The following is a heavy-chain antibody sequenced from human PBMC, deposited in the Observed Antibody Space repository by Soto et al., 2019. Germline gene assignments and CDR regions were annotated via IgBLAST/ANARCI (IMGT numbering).Heavy chain of an antibody. CDR3: AKSRPYAYDSSGYGAFDI. D-gene: IGHD3-22*01. CDR1: GGSIRSGGYY. Sequence: LSLTCTVSGGSIRSGGYYWSWIRQHPGKGLEWIGYMYYSGDTDYNPSLKSRVSISVDKSKNQLSLKLSSVTAADTAVYYCAKSRPYAYDSSGYGAFDIWGQGTMVTVSS. CDR2: MYYSGDT. J-gene: IGHJ3*02. V-gene: IGHV4-31*03.